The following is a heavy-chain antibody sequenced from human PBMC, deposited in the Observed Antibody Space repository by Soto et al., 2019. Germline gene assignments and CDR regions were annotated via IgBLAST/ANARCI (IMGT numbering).Heavy chain of an antibody. V-gene: IGHV3-72*01. CDR3: ARVCLSTSCYDAFDI. CDR2: TRNKANSYTT. D-gene: IGHD2-2*01. Sequence: GGSLRLSCAASGFTFSDHYMDWVRQAPGKGLEWVGRTRNKANSYTTEYAASVKGRFTISRDDSKNSLYLQMNSLKTEDTAVYYCARVCLSTSCYDAFDIWGQGTMVTVSS. J-gene: IGHJ3*02. CDR1: GFTFSDHY.